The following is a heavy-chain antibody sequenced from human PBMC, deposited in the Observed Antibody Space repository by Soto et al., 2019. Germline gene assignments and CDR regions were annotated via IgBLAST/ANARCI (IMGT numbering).Heavy chain of an antibody. V-gene: IGHV4-34*01. J-gene: IGHJ1*01. CDR2: ICHGGGA. CDR1: GGSFSGYC. D-gene: IGHD6-13*01. Sequence: PSETLSLTCAVYGGSFSGYCWSWIRQTPGERLEWVGDICHGGGANYNPSLKSRVSFSMDPSKNQFSLKLNSVIAADTAVYYCAGYSNSWSKYVKHWGRGSLVTVSS. CDR3: AGYSNSWSKYVKH.